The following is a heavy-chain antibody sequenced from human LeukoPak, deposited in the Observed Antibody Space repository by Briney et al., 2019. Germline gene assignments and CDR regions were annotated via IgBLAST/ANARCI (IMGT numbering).Heavy chain of an antibody. CDR1: GSSFTSYW. V-gene: IGHV5-51*01. J-gene: IGHJ3*02. CDR3: ASNYYDSSGEPTDAFDI. CDR2: IYPGDSDT. Sequence: GESLKISCQVSGSSFTSYWIGWVRQMPGKGLEWMGIIYPGDSDTRYSPSFQGQVTISADKSISTAYLQWSSLKASDTAMYYCASNYYDSSGEPTDAFDIWGQGTMVTVSS. D-gene: IGHD3-22*01.